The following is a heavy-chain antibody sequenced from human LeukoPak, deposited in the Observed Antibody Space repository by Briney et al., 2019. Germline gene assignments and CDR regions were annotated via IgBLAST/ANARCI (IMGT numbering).Heavy chain of an antibody. Sequence: GGSLRLSCAASGFIVSSNYMNGVRQAPGKGLDCVSVIYSGGSTYYADSVKGRFTISRDNSKNTLYLQLNSLRAEDTAVYYCARGRVGATRSAFDIWGQGTMVTVSS. V-gene: IGHV3-66*02. J-gene: IGHJ3*02. CDR3: ARGRVGATRSAFDI. CDR1: GFIVSSNY. D-gene: IGHD1-26*01. CDR2: IYSGGST.